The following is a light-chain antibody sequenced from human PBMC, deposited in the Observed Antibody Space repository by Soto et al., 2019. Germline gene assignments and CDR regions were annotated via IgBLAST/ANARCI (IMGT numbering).Light chain of an antibody. Sequence: IQVTQSISALSASVGDRVTITCRASQCVDNWLAWYQRRPGKAPKLLIYMASTLEVGVPSRFSGSASGTEVTLTISSLQPDDSATYYCQQYKTYSPTFGQGTKVEI. CDR1: QCVDNW. V-gene: IGKV1-5*03. CDR3: QQYKTYSPT. CDR2: MAS. J-gene: IGKJ1*01.